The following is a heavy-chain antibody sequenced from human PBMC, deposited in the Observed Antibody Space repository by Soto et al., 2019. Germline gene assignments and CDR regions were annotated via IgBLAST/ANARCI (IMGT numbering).Heavy chain of an antibody. CDR1: GGSISSSSYY. J-gene: IGHJ6*02. D-gene: IGHD6-19*01. CDR2: IYYSGST. Sequence: PSETLSLTCTVSGGSISSSSYYWGWIRQPPGKGLEWIGSIYYSGSTYYNPSLKSRVTISVDTSKNQFSLKLSSVTAADTAVYYCASVAGANNYSYYYGMDVWGQGTTVTVSS. V-gene: IGHV4-39*01. CDR3: ASVAGANNYSYYYGMDV.